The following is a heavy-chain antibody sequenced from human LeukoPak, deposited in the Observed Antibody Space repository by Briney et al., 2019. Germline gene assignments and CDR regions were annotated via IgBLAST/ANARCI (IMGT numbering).Heavy chain of an antibody. Sequence: ASVTVSFKASGYTFTSYGISWVRQAPGQGLEWMGWISAYNGNTNYAQKLQGRVTMTTDTSTSTAYMELRSLRSDDTAVYYCARRGGRGYSYGYISYWGQGTLVTVSS. CDR1: GYTFTSYG. CDR2: ISAYNGNT. V-gene: IGHV1-18*01. D-gene: IGHD5-18*01. CDR3: ARRGGRGYSYGYISY. J-gene: IGHJ4*02.